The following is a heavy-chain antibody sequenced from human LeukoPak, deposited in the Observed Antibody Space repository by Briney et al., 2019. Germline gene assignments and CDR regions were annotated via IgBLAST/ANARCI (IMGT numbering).Heavy chain of an antibody. J-gene: IGHJ4*02. CDR1: GGSISTYY. CDR3: TRGAGWLIDY. CDR2: FHNSGTS. D-gene: IGHD3-16*01. V-gene: IGHV4-59*01. Sequence: SETLSLTCTVSGGSISTYYWSWIRQPPGKGLEWIGYFHNSGTSTYNPSLKSRVTISADTSKNQFSLKLNSLTTADTAVYYCTRGAGWLIDYWGQGILVTVSS.